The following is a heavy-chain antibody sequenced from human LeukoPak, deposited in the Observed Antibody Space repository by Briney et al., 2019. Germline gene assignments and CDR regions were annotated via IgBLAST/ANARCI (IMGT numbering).Heavy chain of an antibody. J-gene: IGHJ4*02. CDR1: GYTFTGYY. CDR2: INPNGGGT. V-gene: IGHV1-2*02. CDR3: AREQYYYDSSGLGSVDY. Sequence: ASVKVSCKASGYTFTGYYMHWVRQAPGQGLEWMGWINPNGGGTNYAQKFQGRVTMTRDTSISTAYMELSRLRSDDTAVYYCAREQYYYDSSGLGSVDYWGQGTLVTVSS. D-gene: IGHD3-22*01.